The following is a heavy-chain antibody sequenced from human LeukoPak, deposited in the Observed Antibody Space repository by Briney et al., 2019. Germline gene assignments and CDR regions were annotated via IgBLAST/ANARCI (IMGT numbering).Heavy chain of an antibody. V-gene: IGHV2-5*02. CDR1: GFSLTTSGVG. J-gene: IGHJ5*02. CDR2: INWDDQK. CDR3: AHRRDSSGYQYRWWFAP. D-gene: IGHD3-22*01. Sequence: ESGPTLVKPTQTLTLTCTFSGFSLTTSGVGVGWIRQPPGKALEWLALINWDDQKVYSPSLQSRLSITKDTSKNQVVLTMTNVDPVDTATYYCAHRRDSSGYQYRWWFAPWGQGTVVTVPS.